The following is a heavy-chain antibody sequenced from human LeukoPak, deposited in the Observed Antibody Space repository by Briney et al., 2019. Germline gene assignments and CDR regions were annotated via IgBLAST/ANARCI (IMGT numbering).Heavy chain of an antibody. V-gene: IGHV3-9*01. CDR1: GFTFDDYA. J-gene: IGHJ4*02. Sequence: GGSLRLSCAASGFTFDDYAMHWVRHATGKGLEWVSGISWNSGSISYADSVKGRFTISRDNAKNSLYLQMNSLRAEDTALYYCAKGDDSSGYAFDYWGQGTLVTVSS. D-gene: IGHD3-22*01. CDR3: AKGDDSSGYAFDY. CDR2: ISWNSGSI.